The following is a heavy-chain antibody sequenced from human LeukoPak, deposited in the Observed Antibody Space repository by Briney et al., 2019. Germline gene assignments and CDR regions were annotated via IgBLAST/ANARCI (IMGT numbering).Heavy chain of an antibody. V-gene: IGHV3-30-3*01. J-gene: IGHJ3*02. D-gene: IGHD2-2*01. Sequence: GGSLRLSCAASGFTFSSYAMHWVRQAPGKGLEWVAVISYDGSNKYYADSVKGRFTISRDNSKNTLYLQMNSLRAEDTAVYYCARGDGIVVVPAAMAFDIWGQGTMVTVSS. CDR1: GFTFSSYA. CDR2: ISYDGSNK. CDR3: ARGDGIVVVPAAMAFDI.